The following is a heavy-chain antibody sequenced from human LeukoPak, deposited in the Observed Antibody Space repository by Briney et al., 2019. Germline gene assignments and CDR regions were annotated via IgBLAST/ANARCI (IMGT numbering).Heavy chain of an antibody. V-gene: IGHV4-34*01. CDR2: INHSGST. CDR3: ARGAYDSSGYYPIWFDP. D-gene: IGHD3-22*01. J-gene: IGHJ5*02. CDR1: GGSISSYY. Sequence: PSETLSLTCTVSGGSISSYYWSWIRQPTGKGLEWIGEINHSGSTNYNPSLKSRVTISVDTSKNQFSLKLSSVTAADTAVYYCARGAYDSSGYYPIWFDPWGQGTLVTVSS.